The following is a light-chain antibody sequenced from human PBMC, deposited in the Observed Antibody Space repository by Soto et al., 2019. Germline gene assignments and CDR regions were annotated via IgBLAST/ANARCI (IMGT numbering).Light chain of an antibody. CDR2: EVS. J-gene: IGLJ1*01. CDR1: SSDVGYYNL. CDR3: CSYAGSSTHYV. Sequence: QSVLTQPASVSGSPGQSITISCPGTSSDVGYYNLVSWYQQHPGKAPKLMIYEVSKRPSGFSNRFSGSKSGNTASLTISGLQAEDEADYYCCSYAGSSTHYVFGTGTKVTVL. V-gene: IGLV2-23*02.